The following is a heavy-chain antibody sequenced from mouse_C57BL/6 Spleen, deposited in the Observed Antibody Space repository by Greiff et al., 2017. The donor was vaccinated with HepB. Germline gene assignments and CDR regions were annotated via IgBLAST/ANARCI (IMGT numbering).Heavy chain of an antibody. CDR1: GYTFTSYW. V-gene: IGHV1-69*01. CDR3: ARNPRRTSYYAMDY. J-gene: IGHJ4*01. Sequence: QVQLQQPGAELVMPGASVKLSCKASGYTFTSYWMHWVKQRPGQGLEWIGEIDPSDSYTNYNQKFKGKSTLTVDKSSSTAYMQLSSLTSEDSAVYYCARNPRRTSYYAMDYWGQGTSVTVSS. CDR2: IDPSDSYT.